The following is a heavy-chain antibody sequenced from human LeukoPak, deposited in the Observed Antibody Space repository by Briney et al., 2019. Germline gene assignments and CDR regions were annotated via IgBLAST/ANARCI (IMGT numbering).Heavy chain of an antibody. Sequence: ASVTVSCKASGYTLTGYYMHWVRQAPGQGLEWMGWINPNSGGTNYAQKFQGRVTMTRDTSISTAYMELSRLRSDDTAVYYCARHSSSWYGFDYWGQGTLVTVSS. J-gene: IGHJ4*02. CDR3: ARHSSSWYGFDY. D-gene: IGHD6-13*01. CDR1: GYTLTGYY. CDR2: INPNSGGT. V-gene: IGHV1-2*02.